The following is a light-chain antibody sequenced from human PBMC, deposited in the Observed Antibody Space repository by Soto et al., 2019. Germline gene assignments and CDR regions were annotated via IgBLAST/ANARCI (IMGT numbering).Light chain of an antibody. J-gene: IGLJ1*01. CDR1: SSDVGGYNY. CDR2: DVS. V-gene: IGLV2-14*01. CDR3: DSYTSGSSYV. Sequence: QSVLTQPASVSGSPGQSITISCTGTSSDVGGYNYVSWYQQHPGKAPKLMIYDVSYRPSGVSDRFSGSKSGNTASLTFSWLQSEDEADYYCDSYTSGSSYVFGTGTKVTVL.